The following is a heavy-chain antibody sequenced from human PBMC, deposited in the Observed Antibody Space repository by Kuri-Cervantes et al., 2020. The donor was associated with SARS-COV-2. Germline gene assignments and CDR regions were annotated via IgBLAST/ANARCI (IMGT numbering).Heavy chain of an antibody. Sequence: SETLSLTCTVSGYSISSGYYWGWIRQPPGKGLEWIGYIYHSGSTYYNPSLKSRVTVSVDRSKNQFSLKLSSVTAADTAVYHCARDRGAYCSSTSCYFGWFDPWGQGTLVTVSS. V-gene: IGHV4-38-2*02. CDR3: ARDRGAYCSSTSCYFGWFDP. CDR2: IYHSGST. J-gene: IGHJ5*02. D-gene: IGHD2-2*01. CDR1: GYSISSGYY.